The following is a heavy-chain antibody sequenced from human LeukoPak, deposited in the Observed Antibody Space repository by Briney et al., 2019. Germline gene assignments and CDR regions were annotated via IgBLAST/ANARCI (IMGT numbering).Heavy chain of an antibody. Sequence: GGSLRLSCAASGFTFSNYAMTWVRQALGKGLEWVSVISGSGVSTDYADSVKGRFTISRDNSKNTLYLQMNRLRAEDTAVYYCAIGPNLYYYDSSGYYPLDYWGQGTLVTVSS. CDR1: GFTFSNYA. D-gene: IGHD3-22*01. CDR3: AIGPNLYYYDSSGYYPLDY. V-gene: IGHV3-23*01. J-gene: IGHJ4*02. CDR2: ISGSGVST.